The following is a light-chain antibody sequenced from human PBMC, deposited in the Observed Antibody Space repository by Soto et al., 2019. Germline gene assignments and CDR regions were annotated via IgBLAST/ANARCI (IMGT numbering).Light chain of an antibody. J-gene: IGLJ3*02. CDR2: EVI. V-gene: IGLV2-23*02. CDR3: CSYAGSGTFL. CDR1: SSDVGNFNL. Sequence: QSVLTQPASVSGSPGQSITISCTGTSSDVGNFNLVSWYQQFPGKAPKVLIYEVIKRPSWVSNRFSGSKSGNTASLTISGVHAEDEAQYYCCSYAGSGTFLFGGGTQLTVL.